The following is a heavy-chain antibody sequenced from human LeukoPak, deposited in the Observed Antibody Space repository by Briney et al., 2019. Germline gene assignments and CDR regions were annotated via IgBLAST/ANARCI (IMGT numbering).Heavy chain of an antibody. CDR2: ISAYNGNT. Sequence: ASVKVSCKASGYTFTSYGISWVRQAPGQGLEWMGWISAYNGNTNYAQKLQGRVTMTTDTSTSTAYMELRSLRSDDTAVYYCAREGGVVPAALDAFDIWGQGTMVTVSS. V-gene: IGHV1-18*01. D-gene: IGHD2-2*01. J-gene: IGHJ3*02. CDR1: GYTFTSYG. CDR3: AREGGVVPAALDAFDI.